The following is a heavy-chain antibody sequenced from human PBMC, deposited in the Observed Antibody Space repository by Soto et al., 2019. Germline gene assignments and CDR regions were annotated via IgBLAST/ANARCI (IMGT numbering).Heavy chain of an antibody. CDR1: GFSFDSFS. D-gene: IGHD6-13*01. CDR2: ISSGSGSI. CDR3: AKLTGGSSWHPLDS. Sequence: EVQLVESGGGLVQPGGSLRLSCAASGFSFDSFSMDWVRQAPGKGLEWVSYISSGSGSIYYADSVKGRFTSSRDNAKNSLSLQMNSLRAEDTAVYYCAKLTGGSSWHPLDSWGQGTLVTVSS. J-gene: IGHJ4*02. V-gene: IGHV3-48*04.